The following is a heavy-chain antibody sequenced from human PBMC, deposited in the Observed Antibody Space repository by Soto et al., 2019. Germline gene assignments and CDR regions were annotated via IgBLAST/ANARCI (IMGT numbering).Heavy chain of an antibody. V-gene: IGHV4-31*03. Sequence: SETLSLTCTVSGGSISSGGYYWSRIRQHPGKGLEWIGYIYYSGSTYYNPSLKSRVTISVDTSKNQFSLKLMSLSAADTAVYYCGRLEGLATISYYFDYWGQGALVTVSS. CDR2: IYYSGST. CDR1: GGSISSGGYY. J-gene: IGHJ4*02. D-gene: IGHD3-9*01. CDR3: GRLEGLATISYYFDY.